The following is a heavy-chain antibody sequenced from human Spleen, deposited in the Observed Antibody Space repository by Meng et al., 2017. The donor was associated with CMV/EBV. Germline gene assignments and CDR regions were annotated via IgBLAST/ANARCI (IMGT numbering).Heavy chain of an antibody. CDR1: GFTFSSFA. Sequence: GESLKISCAASGFTFSSFALHWVRQAPGKGLDRVAVISYDGSNTYYADSVKGRFTISRDTSDNTLSLQMNSLRAEDTAVYYCARDRSRRGILYYFDHWGQGTLVTVSS. V-gene: IGHV3-30-3*01. CDR2: ISYDGSNT. J-gene: IGHJ4*02. CDR3: ARDRSRRGILYYFDH. D-gene: IGHD2/OR15-2a*01.